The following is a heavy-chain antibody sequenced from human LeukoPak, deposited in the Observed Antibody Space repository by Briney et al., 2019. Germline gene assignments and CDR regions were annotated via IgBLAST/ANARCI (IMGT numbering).Heavy chain of an antibody. CDR3: ARVKGGSSSTYYYYMDV. V-gene: IGHV4-34*01. J-gene: IGHJ6*03. D-gene: IGHD6-6*01. Sequence: SETLSLTCAVYGGSFSGYFWTWIRQSPGKGLEWIGEINHSGSTNYNPSLKSRVTISVDTSKNQFSLKLSSVTAADTAVYYCARVKGGSSSTYYYYMDVWGKGTTVTVSS. CDR1: GGSFSGYF. CDR2: INHSGST.